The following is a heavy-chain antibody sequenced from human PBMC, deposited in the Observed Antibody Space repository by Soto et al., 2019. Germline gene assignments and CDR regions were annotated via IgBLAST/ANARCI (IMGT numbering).Heavy chain of an antibody. V-gene: IGHV3-30*18. D-gene: IGHD2-15*01. CDR3: AKDLYDIVVVVAATPGY. J-gene: IGHJ4*02. CDR1: GFTFSSYG. Sequence: QVQLVESGGGVVQPGRSLRLSCAASGFTFSSYGMHWVRQAPGKGLELVAVISYDGSNKYYADSVKGRFTISRDNSKNTLYLQMNSLRAEDTAVYYCAKDLYDIVVVVAATPGYWGQGTLVTVSS. CDR2: ISYDGSNK.